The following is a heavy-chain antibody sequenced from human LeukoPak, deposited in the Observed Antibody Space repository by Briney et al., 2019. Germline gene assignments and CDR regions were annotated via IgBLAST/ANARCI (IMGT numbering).Heavy chain of an antibody. V-gene: IGHV3-23*01. J-gene: IGHJ4*02. Sequence: PGGSLRLSCAGSGFTFSSYAMSWVRQAPGKGLEWVSTISGNGAATYYADSVKGRFTISRDNPTNILYLQMNGLRGEDSAIYYCAKDQYYCGSGSPDYWGQGTLVTVSS. CDR2: ISGNGAAT. CDR3: AKDQYYCGSGSPDY. CDR1: GFTFSSYA. D-gene: IGHD3-10*01.